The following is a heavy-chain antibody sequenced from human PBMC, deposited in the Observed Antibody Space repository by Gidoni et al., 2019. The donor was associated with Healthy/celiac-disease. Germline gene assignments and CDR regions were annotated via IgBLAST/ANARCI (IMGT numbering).Heavy chain of an antibody. J-gene: IGHJ6*02. CDR2: ISYDGRNK. CDR3: ARGGTAMAQKRYYYYSGMDV. V-gene: IGHV3-30-3*01. CDR1: GFTVSSYA. Sequence: QVQLVEAGGGGVQPGRDLRLACAATGFTVSSYAMHWVRQAPGQGLEWVAVISYDGRNKYYADSVQGRFTISRDNSTNTLYLQMNSLRAEDTAVSYCARGGTAMAQKRYYYYSGMDVWGQGTTVTVSS. D-gene: IGHD5-18*01.